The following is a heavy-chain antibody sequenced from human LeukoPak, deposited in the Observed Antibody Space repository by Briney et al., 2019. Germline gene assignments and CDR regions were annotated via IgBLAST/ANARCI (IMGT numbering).Heavy chain of an antibody. V-gene: IGHV3-23*01. Sequence: PGGSLRLSCAASGFTFSSYAMSWVRQAPGKGLEWVSGISGSGGSTFYAGSVKGRFTISRDNSKNTLYLQMNSLRAEDTAVYYCASGGSGSALYYWGQGTLVTVSS. J-gene: IGHJ4*02. CDR3: ASGGSGSALYY. CDR2: ISGSGGST. D-gene: IGHD3-10*01. CDR1: GFTFSSYA.